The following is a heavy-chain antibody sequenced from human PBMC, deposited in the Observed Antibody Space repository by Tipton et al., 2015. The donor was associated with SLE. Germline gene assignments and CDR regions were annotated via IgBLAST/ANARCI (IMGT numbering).Heavy chain of an antibody. CDR1: GGSISSGGYY. CDR2: IYYSGST. J-gene: IGHJ3*02. CDR3: ARGISDAFDI. V-gene: IGHV4-31*03. Sequence: TLSLTCTVSGGSISSGGYYWSWIRQHPGKGPEWIGYIYYSGSTHYNPSLKSRVTISVDTSKNQFSLKLSSVTAADTAVYYCARGISDAFDIWGQGTMVTVSS. D-gene: IGHD2-15*01.